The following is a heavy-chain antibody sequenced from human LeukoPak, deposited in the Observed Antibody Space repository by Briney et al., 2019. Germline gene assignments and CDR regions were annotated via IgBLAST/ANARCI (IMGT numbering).Heavy chain of an antibody. CDR2: IYYNGST. V-gene: IGHV4-39*01. D-gene: IGHD2-2*01. CDR3: ASQTDIVVVPAAIADY. Sequence: SETLSLTCTVSGDSISSSRYYWGWIRQPPGKGLEWIGRIYYNGSTYYPPYLKNRVTISVDTSKNQFSLKLSSVTAADTAVYYCASQTDIVVVPAAIADYWGQGTLVTVSS. J-gene: IGHJ4*02. CDR1: GDSISSSRYY.